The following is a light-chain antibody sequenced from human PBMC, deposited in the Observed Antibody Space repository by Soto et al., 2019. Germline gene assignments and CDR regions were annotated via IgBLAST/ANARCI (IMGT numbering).Light chain of an antibody. CDR2: GAS. Sequence: EIVLTQSPGTLSLSPGERATLSCRASQSVSSSYLAWYQQKPGQAPRLLIYGASSRATGIPDRFSGSWSGTDLTLTISRLEPEDFAVYYCQQYGSSPPVTFGGGTKVEIK. J-gene: IGKJ4*01. V-gene: IGKV3-20*01. CDR3: QQYGSSPPVT. CDR1: QSVSSSY.